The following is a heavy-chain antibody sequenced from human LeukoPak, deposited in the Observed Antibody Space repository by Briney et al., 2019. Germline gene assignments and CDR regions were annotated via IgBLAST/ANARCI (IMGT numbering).Heavy chain of an antibody. V-gene: IGHV3-30-3*01. D-gene: IGHD6-13*01. Sequence: GGSLRLSCAASGFTFSSYAMHWVRQAPGKGLEWVAVISYDGSNKYYADSVKGRFTISRDNSKNTVFLQMNSLRAEDTAIYYCVRDGDSSSWNFDYWGQGTLVTVSS. CDR3: VRDGDSSSWNFDY. CDR1: GFTFSSYA. CDR2: ISYDGSNK. J-gene: IGHJ4*02.